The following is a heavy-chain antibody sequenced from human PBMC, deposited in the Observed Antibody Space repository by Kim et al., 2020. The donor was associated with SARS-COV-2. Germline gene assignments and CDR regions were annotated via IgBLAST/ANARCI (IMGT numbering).Heavy chain of an antibody. V-gene: IGHV1-69*13. D-gene: IGHD2-15*01. Sequence: SVKVSCKASGGTFSSYAISWVRQAPGQGLEWMGGIIPIFGTANYAQKFQGRVTITADESTSTAYMELSSLRSEDTAVYYCARRAAKGYCSGGSCYGLFDPWGQGTLVTVSS. CDR2: IIPIFGTA. CDR3: ARRAAKGYCSGGSCYGLFDP. CDR1: GGTFSSYA. J-gene: IGHJ5*02.